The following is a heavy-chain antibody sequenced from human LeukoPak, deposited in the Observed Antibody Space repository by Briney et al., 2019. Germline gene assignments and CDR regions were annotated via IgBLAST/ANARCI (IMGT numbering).Heavy chain of an antibody. CDR2: IYHSGST. J-gene: IGHJ4*02. CDR1: GDSISSSSFH. V-gene: IGHV4-30-2*01. Sequence: SETLSLTCTVSGDSISSSSFHWSWIRQPPGKGLEWIGYIYHSGSTYYNPSLKSRVTISVDRSKNQFSLKLSSVTAADTAVYYCASMTTVPTGFDYWGQGTLVTVSS. D-gene: IGHD4-17*01. CDR3: ASMTTVPTGFDY.